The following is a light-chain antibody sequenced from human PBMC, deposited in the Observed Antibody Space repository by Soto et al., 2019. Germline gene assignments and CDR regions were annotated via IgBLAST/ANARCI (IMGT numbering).Light chain of an antibody. CDR2: GAS. CDR1: QSLSSGY. Sequence: IVLTQSPGTLSLSPGERATLSCRASQSLSSGYLAWYQQKPGQAPRLLIYGASSRATGIPDRFSGSGSGTDFTLTISRVEPEDVAVYYCQQYSSSPPGTFGQGTKVEIK. V-gene: IGKV3-20*01. J-gene: IGKJ1*01. CDR3: QQYSSSPPGT.